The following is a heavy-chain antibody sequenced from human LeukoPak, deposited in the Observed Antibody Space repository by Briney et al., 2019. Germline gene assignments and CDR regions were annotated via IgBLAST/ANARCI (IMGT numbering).Heavy chain of an antibody. D-gene: IGHD3-10*01. J-gene: IGHJ4*02. CDR2: INEDGSEK. CDR1: GFTLRNYW. V-gene: IGHV3-7*01. CDR3: ARGRGVGY. Sequence: GGSLRLSCAASGFTLRNYWMSWVRQAPGKGLEWVANINEDGSEKYCVDSVKGRFTISRDNTKNSLFLQMNSLRAEDTAVYYCARGRGVGYWGQGTLVTVSS.